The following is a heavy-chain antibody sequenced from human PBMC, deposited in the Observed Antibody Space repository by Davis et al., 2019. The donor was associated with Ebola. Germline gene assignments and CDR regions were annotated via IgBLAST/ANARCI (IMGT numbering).Heavy chain of an antibody. CDR1: GGSFTGSY. Sequence: PSETLSLTCAVYGGSFTGSYWSWIRQPPGKGLEWIGEINHSGSTNYNPSLKSRVTISVDTSKNQFSLKLSSVTAADTAVYYCARGSYDILTGYYYFDYWGQGTLVTVSS. CDR3: ARGSYDILTGYYYFDY. D-gene: IGHD3-9*01. J-gene: IGHJ4*02. CDR2: INHSGST. V-gene: IGHV4-34*01.